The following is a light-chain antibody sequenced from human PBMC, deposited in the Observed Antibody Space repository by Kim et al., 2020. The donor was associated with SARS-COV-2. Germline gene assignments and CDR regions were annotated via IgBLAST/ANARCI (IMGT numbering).Light chain of an antibody. V-gene: IGLV3-1*01. Sequence: SCELTQPPSVSVSPGQTASITCSGDKLGDKYACWYQQKPGQSPVLVIYQDDKRPSGIPERFSGSNSGNTATLTISGTQAMDEADYFCQAWDSSTFVVFGG. CDR2: QDD. CDR1: KLGDKY. J-gene: IGLJ2*01. CDR3: QAWDSSTFVV.